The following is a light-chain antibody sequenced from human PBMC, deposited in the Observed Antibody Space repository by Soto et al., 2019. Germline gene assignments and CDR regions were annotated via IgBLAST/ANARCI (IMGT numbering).Light chain of an antibody. Sequence: DIVMTQSPDSLAVSLGERATINCKSSQSILYSSNNNNYLAWYQQKPGQPPKLLIYWASIRESGVPDRFSGSGSGTDFTLTISSLQAEDVAVYYCNQYYVNPSTFGPGTKVDI. CDR1: QSILYSSNNNNY. V-gene: IGKV4-1*01. CDR2: WAS. CDR3: NQYYVNPST. J-gene: IGKJ3*01.